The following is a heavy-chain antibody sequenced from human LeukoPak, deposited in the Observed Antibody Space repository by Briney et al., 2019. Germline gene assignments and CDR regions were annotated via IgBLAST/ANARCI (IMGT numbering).Heavy chain of an antibody. CDR3: AKDRARATVTTFDY. D-gene: IGHD4-17*01. V-gene: IGHV3-23*01. J-gene: IGHJ4*02. CDR2: ISGSGGST. CDR1: GFTFSSYA. Sequence: GGSLRLSCAASGFTFSSYAMSWVRQAPGKGLEWVSAISGSGGSTYYADSVKGRFTISRDDSKNTLYLQMNSLRAEDTAVYYCAKDRARATVTTFDYWGQGTLVTVSS.